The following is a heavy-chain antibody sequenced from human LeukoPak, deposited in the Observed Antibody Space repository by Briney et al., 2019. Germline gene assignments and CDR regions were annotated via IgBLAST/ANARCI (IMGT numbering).Heavy chain of an antibody. V-gene: IGHV3-43*01. CDR3: VGGGNVDY. CDR1: GFTLGDYS. J-gene: IGHJ4*02. Sequence: PGGSLRLSCAASGFTLGDYSMHWVRHPPGKGLECVSLIRWDGTGTYYADSVKGRFTISRDNSKNSLYLQMDNLRTEDTALYYCVGGGNVDYWGQGTLVTVSS. D-gene: IGHD1-26*01. CDR2: IRWDGTGT.